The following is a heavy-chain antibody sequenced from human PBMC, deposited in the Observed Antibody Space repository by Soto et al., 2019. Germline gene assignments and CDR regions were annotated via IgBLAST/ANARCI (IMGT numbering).Heavy chain of an antibody. D-gene: IGHD2-2*03. Sequence: ASVKVSCKASGYTFTSYGISWVRQAPGQGLEWMGWISAYNGNTNYAQKLQGRVTMTTDTSTSTAYMELRSLRSDDTAVYYCARHGYCSSTSCYHLAGADSNRFDPWG. CDR1: GYTFTSYG. CDR3: ARHGYCSSTSCYHLAGADSNRFDP. V-gene: IGHV1-18*01. CDR2: ISAYNGNT. J-gene: IGHJ5*02.